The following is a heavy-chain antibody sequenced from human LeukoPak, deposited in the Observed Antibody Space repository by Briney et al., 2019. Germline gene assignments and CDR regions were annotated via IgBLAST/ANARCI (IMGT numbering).Heavy chain of an antibody. Sequence: GESLKISCKGSGYSFTSYWIGWVRQMPGKGLEWMGIIYPGDSDTTYSPSFQGQVTISADKSISTAYLQWSSLKASDTAMYYCARRRSDYGACWYFDLWGRGALVTVSS. J-gene: IGHJ2*01. CDR1: GYSFTSYW. CDR3: ARRRSDYGACWYFDL. CDR2: IYPGDSDT. D-gene: IGHD4-17*01. V-gene: IGHV5-51*01.